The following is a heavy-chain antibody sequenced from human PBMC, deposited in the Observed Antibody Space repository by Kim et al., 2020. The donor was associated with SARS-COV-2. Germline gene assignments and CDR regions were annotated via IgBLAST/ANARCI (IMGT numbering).Heavy chain of an antibody. J-gene: IGHJ3*02. CDR1: GFTFSSYE. CDR2: ISSSGSTI. V-gene: IGHV3-48*03. D-gene: IGHD3-22*01. CDR3: ASPLYDSSGPDAFDI. Sequence: LSLTCAASGFTFSSYEMNWVRQAPGKGLEWVSYISSSGSTIYYADSVKGRFTISRDNAKNSLYLQMNSLRAEDTAVYYCASPLYDSSGPDAFDIWGQ.